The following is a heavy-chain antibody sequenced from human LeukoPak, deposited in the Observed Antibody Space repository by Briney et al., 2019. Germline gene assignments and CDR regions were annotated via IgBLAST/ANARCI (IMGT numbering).Heavy chain of an antibody. Sequence: ASVKVSCKASGYTFTSYYMHWVRQAPGQGLEWMGIINPSGGSTSYAQKFQGRVTITRDTSTSTVYMELSSLRSEDTAVYYCARGGDSSGYYYGVLGWFDPWGQGTLVTVSS. CDR3: ARGGDSSGYYYGVLGWFDP. D-gene: IGHD3-22*01. CDR2: INPSGGST. V-gene: IGHV1-46*01. J-gene: IGHJ5*02. CDR1: GYTFTSYY.